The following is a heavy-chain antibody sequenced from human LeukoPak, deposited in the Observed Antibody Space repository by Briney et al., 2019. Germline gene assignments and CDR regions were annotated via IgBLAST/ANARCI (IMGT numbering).Heavy chain of an antibody. V-gene: IGHV3-23*01. Sequence: GESLKISCAASGFTFSSYAMSWVRQAPGKGLEWVSAISGSGGSTYYADSVKGRFTISRDNSKNTLYLQMNSLRAEDTAVYYCAKAPLALSAAGTPIPEYYFDYWGQGTLVTVSS. CDR3: AKAPLALSAAGTPIPEYYFDY. J-gene: IGHJ4*02. CDR2: ISGSGGST. CDR1: GFTFSSYA. D-gene: IGHD6-13*01.